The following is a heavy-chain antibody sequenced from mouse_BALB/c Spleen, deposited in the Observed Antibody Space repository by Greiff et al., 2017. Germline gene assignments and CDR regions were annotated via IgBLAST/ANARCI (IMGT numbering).Heavy chain of an antibody. CDR2: IWSGGST. Sequence: QVQLKESGPGLVQPSQSLSITCTVSGFSLTSYGVHWVRQSPGKGLEWLGVIWSGGSTDYNAAFISRLSISKDNSKSQVFFKMNSLQANDTAIYYCARNPQQTRGYYAMDYWGQGTSVTVSS. D-gene: IGHD6-1*01. CDR3: ARNPQQTRGYYAMDY. V-gene: IGHV2-2*02. J-gene: IGHJ4*01. CDR1: GFSLTSYG.